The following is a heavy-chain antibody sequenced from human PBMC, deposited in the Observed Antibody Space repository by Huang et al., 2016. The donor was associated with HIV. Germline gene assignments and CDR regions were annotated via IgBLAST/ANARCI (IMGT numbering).Heavy chain of an antibody. CDR3: ARAEYYYDTSGYYFDY. J-gene: IGHJ4*02. D-gene: IGHD3-22*01. CDR2: IYYSGSS. CDR1: GGSISSNIYY. Sequence: QLQLQESGPGLVQPSETLSLPCTVSGGSISSNIYYWGWIGPAPGKGLEWIGSIYYSGSSFYNPSLKSRVTMSVDSSRNQFSLRLNSVTAADTAVYFCARAEYYYDTSGYYFDYWGQGTLVTVSS. V-gene: IGHV4-39*01.